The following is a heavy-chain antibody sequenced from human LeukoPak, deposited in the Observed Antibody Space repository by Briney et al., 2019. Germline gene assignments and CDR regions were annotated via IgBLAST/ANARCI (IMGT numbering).Heavy chain of an antibody. CDR1: GYSFVGYG. D-gene: IGHD6-13*01. J-gene: IGHJ4*02. V-gene: IGHV1-18*01. CDR2: FNPENGNT. Sequence: ASVKVSRKASGYSFVGYGITWVRQAPGQGLEWMGWFNPENGNTNYTQKVQGRVTMTADTSTNTSYMELRSLRSDDTAVYYCAREHSSSWDQFDYWGQGTLVTVSS. CDR3: AREHSSSWDQFDY.